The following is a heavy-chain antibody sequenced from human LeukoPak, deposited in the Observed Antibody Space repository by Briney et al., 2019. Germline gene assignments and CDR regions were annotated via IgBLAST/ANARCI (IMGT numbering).Heavy chain of an antibody. D-gene: IGHD5-18*01. Sequence: GGSLRLSCAASGFTFSSYGMHWVREAPGTGLEWVAFIRYDGSNKYYADSVKGRFTISRDNSKNTLYLQMNSLRAEDAAVYYCARDLSGVTGYTYGRGIDYWGQGTLVTVSS. CDR1: GFTFSSYG. CDR2: IRYDGSNK. CDR3: ARDLSGVTGYTYGRGIDY. V-gene: IGHV3-30*02. J-gene: IGHJ4*02.